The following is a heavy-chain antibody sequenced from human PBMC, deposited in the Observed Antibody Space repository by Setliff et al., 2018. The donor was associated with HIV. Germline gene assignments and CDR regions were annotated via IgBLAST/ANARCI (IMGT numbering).Heavy chain of an antibody. Sequence: KPSETLSLTCTVSGGSMSSFYWSWIRQPPGKGLEWIGYIYPSGSTSYNPSLKSRLTISVDTSRNQFSLRLSSVTAADTAVYYCARGHWNDDFDFWGQGTLVTVSS. D-gene: IGHD1-1*01. V-gene: IGHV4-4*08. J-gene: IGHJ4*02. CDR1: GGSMSSFY. CDR2: IYPSGST. CDR3: ARGHWNDDFDF.